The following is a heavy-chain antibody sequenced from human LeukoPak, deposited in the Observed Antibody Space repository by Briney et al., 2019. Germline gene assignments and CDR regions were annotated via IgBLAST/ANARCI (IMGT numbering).Heavy chain of an antibody. J-gene: IGHJ4*02. CDR2: ISYDGSNK. Sequence: PGGSLRLSCAASGFTFSSYAMHWVRQAPGKGLEWVAVISYDGSNKYYADSVKGRFTISRDNSKNTLYLQMNSLRAEDTAVYYCARDDYGDHSDYWGQGTLVTVSS. CDR1: GFTFSSYA. V-gene: IGHV3-30-3*01. D-gene: IGHD4-17*01. CDR3: ARDDYGDHSDY.